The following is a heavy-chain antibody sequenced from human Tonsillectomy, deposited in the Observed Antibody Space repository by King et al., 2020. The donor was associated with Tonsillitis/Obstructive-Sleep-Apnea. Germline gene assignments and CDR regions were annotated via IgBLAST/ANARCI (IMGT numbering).Heavy chain of an antibody. CDR2: INHSGST. D-gene: IGHD3-22*01. J-gene: IGHJ4*02. CDR3: ARVNYYDSSGYYWYDY. V-gene: IGHV4-34*01. CDR1: GGSFSGYY. Sequence: VQLQQWGAGLLKPSETLSLTCAVYGGSFSGYYWSWIRQPPGKGLEWIGEINHSGSTNYNPSLKGRVTISVDTSKNQFSLKLSSVTAADTAVYYCARVNYYDSSGYYWYDYWGQGTLVTVSS.